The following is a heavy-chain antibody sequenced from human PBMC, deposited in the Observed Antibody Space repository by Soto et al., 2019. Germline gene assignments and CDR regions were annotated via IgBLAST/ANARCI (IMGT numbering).Heavy chain of an antibody. J-gene: IGHJ6*02. Sequence: GGSLRLSCAASGFTFSSYAMHWVRQAPGEGLEWVAVISYDGSNKYYADSVKGRFTISRDNSKNTLYLQMNSLRAEDTAVYYCARDLVAATRKGYYYYGMDVWGQGTTVTVSS. V-gene: IGHV3-30-3*01. CDR1: GFTFSSYA. D-gene: IGHD2-15*01. CDR3: ARDLVAATRKGYYYYGMDV. CDR2: ISYDGSNK.